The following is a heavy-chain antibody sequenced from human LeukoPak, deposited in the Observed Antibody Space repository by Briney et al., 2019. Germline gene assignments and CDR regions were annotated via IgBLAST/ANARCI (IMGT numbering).Heavy chain of an antibody. CDR1: GFTFSSYA. J-gene: IGHJ4*02. D-gene: IGHD3-22*01. CDR3: AKVRRWGGSYGSSGYFDY. V-gene: IGHV3-23*01. Sequence: GGSLRLSCAASGFTFSSYAMGWVRQAPGKGLEWVSVVGGRGGPTYYADSVKGRFTISRDNSKNTLYLQMNSLRAEDTAVYSCAKVRRWGGSYGSSGYFDYWGQGTLVTVSS. CDR2: VGGRGGPT.